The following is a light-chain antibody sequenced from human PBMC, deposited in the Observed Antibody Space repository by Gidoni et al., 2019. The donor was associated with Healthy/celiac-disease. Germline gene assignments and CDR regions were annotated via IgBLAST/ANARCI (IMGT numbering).Light chain of an antibody. CDR1: QSISSY. Sequence: DIQMTQSPSSLSASVGDRVTITCRASQSISSYLNWYQQKPGKAPKLLIYAASSLQSGVPSRFSGSGSGTDFTLTICSLQPEDFATYDCQQSYSTPALTFGGGTKVEIK. V-gene: IGKV1-39*01. CDR2: AAS. J-gene: IGKJ4*01. CDR3: QQSYSTPALT.